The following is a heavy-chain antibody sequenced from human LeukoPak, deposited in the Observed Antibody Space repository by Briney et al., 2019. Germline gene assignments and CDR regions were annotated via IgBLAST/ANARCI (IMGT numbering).Heavy chain of an antibody. CDR1: GFTFSDYA. CDR2: SAHDEVGK. J-gene: IGHJ4*02. CDR3: AKDRGYGEHEPFES. V-gene: IGHV3-30*18. Sequence: GGSLRLSCVGSGFTFSDYAIHWVRQAPGKGLEWVAVSAHDEVGKQFADSVKGRFTLSRDNSRDSVHLQMNRLGDEDTAVYYCAKDRGYGEHEPFESWGQGSLVTVSS. D-gene: IGHD4/OR15-4a*01.